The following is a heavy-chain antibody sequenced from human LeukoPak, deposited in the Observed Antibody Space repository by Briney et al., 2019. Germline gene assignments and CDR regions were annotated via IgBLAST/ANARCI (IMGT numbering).Heavy chain of an antibody. CDR2: IYYTGTT. Sequence: PSETLSLTCSVSGGSISGYYWTWIRQPPGEALEYIGCIYYTGTTNYNPSLNSRVTISVDTSRNQFALKLSSVTAADTAVYYCARVVGGVGLDYWGQGTLVTVSS. D-gene: IGHD3-16*01. J-gene: IGHJ4*02. CDR1: GGSISGYY. CDR3: ARVVGGVGLDY. V-gene: IGHV4-59*01.